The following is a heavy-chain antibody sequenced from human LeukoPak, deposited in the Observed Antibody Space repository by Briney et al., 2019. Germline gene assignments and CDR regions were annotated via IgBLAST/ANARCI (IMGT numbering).Heavy chain of an antibody. V-gene: IGHV3-23*01. CDR2: ISGSGGST. D-gene: IGHD6-13*01. CDR1: GFTFSTYA. J-gene: IGHJ3*02. Sequence: GGSLRLSCAASGFTFSTYAMSWVRQAAGKGLEWVSLISGSGGSTYYADSVKGRFTISRDNSKNTLYLQMNSLRAEDTAVYYCAPVPVAAVGADAFDIWGQGTMVTVSS. CDR3: APVPVAAVGADAFDI.